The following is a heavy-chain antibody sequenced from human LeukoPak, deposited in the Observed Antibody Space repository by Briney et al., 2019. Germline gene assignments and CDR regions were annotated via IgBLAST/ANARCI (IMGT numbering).Heavy chain of an antibody. V-gene: IGHV3-7*01. D-gene: IGHD6-13*01. Sequence: GGSLRLSCATSGFTFSSNGMSWVRQAPGKGLEWVAYIKREGGDRYYVDSVKGRFTISRDNTKNSLYLQMNSLRAEDTAVYYCARVAVAGIYFYYYMDVWGKGTTVSVSS. CDR1: GFTFSSNG. J-gene: IGHJ6*03. CDR3: ARVAVAGIYFYYYMDV. CDR2: IKREGGDR.